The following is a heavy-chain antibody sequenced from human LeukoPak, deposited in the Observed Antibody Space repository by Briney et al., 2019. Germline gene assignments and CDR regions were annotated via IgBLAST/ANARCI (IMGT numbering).Heavy chain of an antibody. V-gene: IGHV1-8*01. Sequence: ASVKVSCTASGYTFTSYDINWVRQATGQGLEWMGWMNPNSGNTGYAQKFQGRVTMTRNTSISTAYMELSSLRSEDTAVYYCARGQTGSSGCAVDYWGQGTLVTVSS. D-gene: IGHD3-22*01. CDR3: ARGQTGSSGCAVDY. J-gene: IGHJ4*02. CDR2: MNPNSGNT. CDR1: GYTFTSYD.